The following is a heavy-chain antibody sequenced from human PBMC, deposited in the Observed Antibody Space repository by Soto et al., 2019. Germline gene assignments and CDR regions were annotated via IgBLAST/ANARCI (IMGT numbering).Heavy chain of an antibody. J-gene: IGHJ4*02. D-gene: IGHD3-22*01. Sequence: LSETLSLTCTVSGGSISSGDYYWSWIRQPPGKGLEWIGYIYYSGSTYYNPSLKSRVTISVDTSKNQFSLKLSSVTAADTAVYYCARVGYDSSGFYGFDYWGQGTLVTVSS. CDR2: IYYSGST. V-gene: IGHV4-30-4*01. CDR3: ARVGYDSSGFYGFDY. CDR1: GGSISSGDYY.